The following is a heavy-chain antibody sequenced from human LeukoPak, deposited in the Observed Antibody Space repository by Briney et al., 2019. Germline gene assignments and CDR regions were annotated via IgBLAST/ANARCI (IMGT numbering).Heavy chain of an antibody. CDR3: ARAPYEAFDY. V-gene: IGHV4-59*01. J-gene: IGHJ4*02. D-gene: IGHD3-3*01. CDR1: GGSISSYY. CDR2: IYYSGST. Sequence: SETLSLTRTVSGGSISSYYWSWIRQPPGEGLEWIGYIYYSGSTNYNPSLKSRVTISVDTSKNQFSLKLSSVTAADTAVYYCARAPYEAFDYWGQGTLVTVSS.